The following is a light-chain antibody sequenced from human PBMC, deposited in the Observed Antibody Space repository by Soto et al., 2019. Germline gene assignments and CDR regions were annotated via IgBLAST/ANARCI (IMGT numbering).Light chain of an antibody. V-gene: IGKV3-20*01. CDR3: QEYDGAPPIT. Sequence: EIVLTQSPETLSLSSGARATLSCRESQSVRSERLAWYQQKRGQAPTLLIFDASSRASGTPERFSGSGSGTDFTLTISRLEPEDFAVYYCQEYDGAPPITFGLGTRLEI. J-gene: IGKJ5*01. CDR1: QSVRSER. CDR2: DAS.